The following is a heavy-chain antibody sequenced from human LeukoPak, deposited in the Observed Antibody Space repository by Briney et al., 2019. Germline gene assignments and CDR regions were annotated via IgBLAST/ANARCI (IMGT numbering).Heavy chain of an antibody. D-gene: IGHD3-3*01. Sequence: ASVKVSCKASGYTFTGYDINWVRQATGQGLEWMGWMNPNSGNTGYAQKFQGRDTMTRNTSISTAYMELSSLRSEDTAVYYCARGQTRRFLEWLYFDYWGQGTLVTVSS. J-gene: IGHJ4*02. CDR1: GYTFTGYD. V-gene: IGHV1-8*01. CDR2: MNPNSGNT. CDR3: ARGQTRRFLEWLYFDY.